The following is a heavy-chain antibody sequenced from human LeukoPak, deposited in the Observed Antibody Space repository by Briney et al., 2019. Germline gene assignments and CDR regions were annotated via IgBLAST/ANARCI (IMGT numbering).Heavy chain of an antibody. J-gene: IGHJ4*02. CDR2: IYYSGST. Sequence: SETLSLTCTVSGGSISSYYWSWIRQPPGKGLEWIGYIYYSGSTNYNPSLKSRVTISVDTSKNQFSLKLSSVTAADTAVYYCARSRSGYSYDHAAFDIWGQGILVTVSS. CDR3: ARSRSGYSYDHAAFDI. D-gene: IGHD5-18*01. V-gene: IGHV4-59*01. CDR1: GGSISSYY.